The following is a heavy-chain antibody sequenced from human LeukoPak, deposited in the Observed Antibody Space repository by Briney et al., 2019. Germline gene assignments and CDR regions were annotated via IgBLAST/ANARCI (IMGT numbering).Heavy chain of an antibody. CDR3: AKDGPPVDIVVVPAAWYYYYYMDV. Sequence: SGGSLRLSCAASGFTFSSYGMHWVRQAPGKGLEWVAFIRYDGSNKYYADSVKGRFTISRDNSKNTLYLQMNSLRAEDTAVYYCAKDGPPVDIVVVPAAWYYYYYMDVWGKGTTVTVSS. CDR2: IRYDGSNK. V-gene: IGHV3-30*02. CDR1: GFTFSSYG. D-gene: IGHD2-2*03. J-gene: IGHJ6*03.